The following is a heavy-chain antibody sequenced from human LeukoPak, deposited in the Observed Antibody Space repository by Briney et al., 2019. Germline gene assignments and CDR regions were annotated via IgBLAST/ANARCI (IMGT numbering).Heavy chain of an antibody. CDR3: ARAVQAGGYSGYDFDPSYFDY. V-gene: IGHV4-59*01. J-gene: IGHJ4*02. CDR2: IYYSGST. Sequence: SETLSLTCTVSGGSISSYYWSWIRQPPGKGLEWIGYIYYSGSTNYNPSLKSRVTISVDTSKNQFSLKPSSVTAADTAVYYCARAVQAGGYSGYDFDPSYFDYWGQGTLVTVSS. CDR1: GGSISSYY. D-gene: IGHD5-12*01.